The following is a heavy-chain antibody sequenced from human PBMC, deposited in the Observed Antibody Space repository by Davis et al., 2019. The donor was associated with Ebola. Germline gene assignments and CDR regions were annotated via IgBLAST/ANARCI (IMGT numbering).Heavy chain of an antibody. CDR2: ISYDGSNK. J-gene: IGHJ5*02. CDR1: GFTFSSYA. D-gene: IGHD6-13*01. CDR3: AREGVAAAGPGWFDP. V-gene: IGHV3-30*04. Sequence: GESLKISCAASGFTFSSYAMHWVRQAPGPGLEWVAVISYDGSNKYYADSVKGRFTISRDNSKNTLYLQMNSLRAEDTAVYYCAREGVAAAGPGWFDPWGQGTLVTVSS.